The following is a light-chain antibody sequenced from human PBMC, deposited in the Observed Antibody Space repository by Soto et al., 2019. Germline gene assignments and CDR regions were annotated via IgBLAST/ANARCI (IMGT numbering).Light chain of an antibody. CDR3: QQYGSSPA. CDR2: GAS. Sequence: EIVLTQSPGTLSLSPGERATLSCRASQSVSSSYLAWYQQKPGQAPRLLIYGASSRATVIPDRFSGSGSGTDFTVTISILEPEDFAVYYCQQYGSSPAFGGGTKVEIK. V-gene: IGKV3-20*01. J-gene: IGKJ4*01. CDR1: QSVSSSY.